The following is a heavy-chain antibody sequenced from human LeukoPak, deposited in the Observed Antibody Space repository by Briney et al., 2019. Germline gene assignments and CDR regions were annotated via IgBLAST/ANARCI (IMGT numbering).Heavy chain of an antibody. D-gene: IGHD3-10*01. CDR2: ISGSGGST. CDR3: AKDMVRGVIQSAFDF. V-gene: IGHV3-23*01. J-gene: IGHJ4*02. Sequence: PGGSLRLSCAASRFTFSSYAMSWVRQAPGKGLEWVSTISGSGGSTHYADSVNGRFTISRDSSKNTLHLQMNSLRVEDTAVYYCAKDMVRGVIQSAFDFWGQGTLVTVSS. CDR1: RFTFSSYA.